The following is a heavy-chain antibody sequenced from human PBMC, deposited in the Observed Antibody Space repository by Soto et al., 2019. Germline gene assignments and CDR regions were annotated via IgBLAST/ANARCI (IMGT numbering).Heavy chain of an antibody. V-gene: IGHV1-46*04. CDR1: GYTFADYY. CDR3: ARLSRITFIVD. Sequence: QVQLVQSGAEAKSPGTSVRLSCQTSGYTFADYYIHWVRQAPGQGLEYMGIIDPRTGTSGTSSSPQNVQGRLSMTSDASTSTVYMQLNSLRSEDTAIYYCARLSRITFIVDWGQGTLVTVSS. CDR2: IDPRTGTSGTS. J-gene: IGHJ4*02. D-gene: IGHD3-16*02.